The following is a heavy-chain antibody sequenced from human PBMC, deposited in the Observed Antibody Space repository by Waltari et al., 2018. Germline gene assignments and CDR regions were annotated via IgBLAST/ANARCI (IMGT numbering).Heavy chain of an antibody. CDR1: GFTFNIYA. CDR3: ATSYYDILTGYSTPWY. Sequence: EVQLVASGGGLVQPGGSLRLCCAASGFTFNIYAMRWVRQAQGKGLEWVSAISGSGGSTYYADSVKGRFTISRDNSKNTLYLQMNSLRAEDTAVYYCATSYYDILTGYSTPWYWGQGTLVTVSS. V-gene: IGHV3-23*04. D-gene: IGHD3-9*01. J-gene: IGHJ4*02. CDR2: ISGSGGST.